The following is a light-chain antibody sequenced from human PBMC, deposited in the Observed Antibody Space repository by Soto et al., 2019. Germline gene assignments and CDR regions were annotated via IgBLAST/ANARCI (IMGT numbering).Light chain of an antibody. V-gene: IGKV1-33*01. CDR3: QQYDDLLPT. CDR2: DAS. Sequence: DIQMTQSPSSLSASVGDRVTITCPASQGIANYLNWYQQKPGKDPKVLIYDASSLEKGVPSRFSGSGSGTDFTFTISSLQPEDIATYYCQQYDDLLPTFGQGTKLEIK. J-gene: IGKJ2*01. CDR1: QGIANY.